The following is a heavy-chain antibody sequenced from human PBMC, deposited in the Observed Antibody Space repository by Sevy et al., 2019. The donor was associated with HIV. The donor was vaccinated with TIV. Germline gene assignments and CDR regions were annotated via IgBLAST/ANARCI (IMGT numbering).Heavy chain of an antibody. Sequence: SETLSLTCAVYGGSFSGYYWNWIRQSPGKGLEWIGEINHSGSTHYNPSLKSRVTISVDKTKNQFSLRLNSVTAADTAVYYGARAPPVVVVPGAPSWFDPWGQGTLVTVSS. D-gene: IGHD2-2*01. CDR2: INHSGST. J-gene: IGHJ5*02. CDR1: GGSFSGYY. V-gene: IGHV4-34*01. CDR3: ARAPPVVVVPGAPSWFDP.